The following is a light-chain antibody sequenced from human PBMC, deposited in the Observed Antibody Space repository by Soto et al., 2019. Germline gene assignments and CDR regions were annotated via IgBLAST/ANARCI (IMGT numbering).Light chain of an antibody. CDR2: GAS. CDR3: QQFSSYPLT. CDR1: QSVSSTY. Sequence: VFTQSPGTLSWSRGERTTLCCRASQSVSSTYLAWYQQKNGQAPRLLIYGASLRDNGIPHRFSGSGGGTDFTLTLSRLEPEDFQVYYWQQFSSYPLTFGGGTKVDIK. V-gene: IGKV3-20*01. J-gene: IGKJ4*01.